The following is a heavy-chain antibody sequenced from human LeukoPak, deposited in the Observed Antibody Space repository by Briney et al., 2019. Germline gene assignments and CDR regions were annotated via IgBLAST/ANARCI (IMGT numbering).Heavy chain of an antibody. CDR3: ARDVDYYGSGSYEN. CDR1: GGSINSSSYY. D-gene: IGHD3-10*01. Sequence: SETLSLTCTVSGGSINSSSYYWGWIRQPPGKGLEWIGNIYYSGSTYYNPPLKSRVTISVDTSKNQFSLKLSSVTAADTAVYYCARDVDYYGSGSYENWGQGTLVTVSS. J-gene: IGHJ4*02. V-gene: IGHV4-39*07. CDR2: IYYSGST.